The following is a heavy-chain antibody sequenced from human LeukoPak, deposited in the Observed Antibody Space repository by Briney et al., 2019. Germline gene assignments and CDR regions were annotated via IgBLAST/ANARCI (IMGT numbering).Heavy chain of an antibody. D-gene: IGHD6-6*01. V-gene: IGHV4-39*07. J-gene: IGHJ4*02. CDR2: MYYSGST. Sequence: SETLSLTCTVSGDSISSGSYYWGWIRQPPGKGLEWIASMYYSGSTYYNPSLKSRVTISVDTSKNQFSLKLTSVTAADTAVYYCARGSWQLAEEVYWGQGTLVTVSS. CDR1: GDSISSGSYY. CDR3: ARGSWQLAEEVY.